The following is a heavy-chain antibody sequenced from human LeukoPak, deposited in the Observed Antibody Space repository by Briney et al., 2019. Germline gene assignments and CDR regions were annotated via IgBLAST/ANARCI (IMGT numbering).Heavy chain of an antibody. CDR2: IKQDGSEK. V-gene: IGHV3-7*03. D-gene: IGHD3-10*01. CDR3: ERDYGSGRFRYFDY. J-gene: IGHJ4*02. Sequence: GGSLRLSCAASGFTFSAYWMSWVRQAPGKGLEWVANIKQDGSEKYYMDSVKGRFTISRDNAKNSLYLQMNSLRAEDTAVYFCERDYGSGRFRYFDYWGQGTLVTVSS. CDR1: GFTFSAYW.